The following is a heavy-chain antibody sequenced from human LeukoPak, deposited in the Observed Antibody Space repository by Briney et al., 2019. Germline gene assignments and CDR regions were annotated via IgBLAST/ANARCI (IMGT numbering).Heavy chain of an antibody. D-gene: IGHD6-13*01. CDR3: ARELFAAAGTCY. J-gene: IGHJ4*02. CDR1: GFTFSSYE. CDR2: ISSSGSTI. V-gene: IGHV3-48*03. Sequence: GGSLRLSCAASGFTFSSYEMNWVRQAPGKGLEWVSYISSSGSTIYYADSVKGRFTISRDNAKNSLYLQMNSLRAEDTAVYYCARELFAAAGTCYWGQGTLVTVSS.